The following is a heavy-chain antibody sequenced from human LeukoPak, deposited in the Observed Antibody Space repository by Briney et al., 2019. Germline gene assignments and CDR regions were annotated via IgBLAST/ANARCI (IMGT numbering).Heavy chain of an antibody. CDR3: ARDSRQQLVYYYYYYYMDV. J-gene: IGHJ6*03. V-gene: IGHV3-7*01. Sequence: GGSLRLSCAASGFTFSSYWMSWVRQAPGKGLEWVANINQDGSGKYYVDSVKGRFTISRDNAKNSLYLQMNSLRAEDTAVYYCARDSRQQLVYYYYYYYMDVWGKGTTVTISS. D-gene: IGHD6-13*01. CDR1: GFTFSSYW. CDR2: INQDGSGK.